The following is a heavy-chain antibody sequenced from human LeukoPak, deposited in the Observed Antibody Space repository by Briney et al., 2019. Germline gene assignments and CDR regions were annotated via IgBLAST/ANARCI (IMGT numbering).Heavy chain of an antibody. CDR1: GDSISSYY. J-gene: IGHJ2*01. CDR2: IYYSGST. Sequence: SETLSLTCTVSGDSISSYYWSWIRQPPGKGLEWIGYIYYSGSTNYNPSLKSRVTISVDTSKNQFSLKLSSVTAADTAVYYCAREGSSSGWHHWYFDLWGRGTLVTVSS. CDR3: AREGSSSGWHHWYFDL. D-gene: IGHD6-19*01. V-gene: IGHV4-59*01.